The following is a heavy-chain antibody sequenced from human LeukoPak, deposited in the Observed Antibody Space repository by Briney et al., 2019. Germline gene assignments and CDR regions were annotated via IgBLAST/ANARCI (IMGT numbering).Heavy chain of an antibody. CDR2: ISGSGGST. V-gene: IGHV3-23*01. J-gene: IGHJ4*02. CDR3: AKDMTTVTTTLDY. CDR1: GFTFSSYA. D-gene: IGHD4-17*01. Sequence: PGGSLRLSCAASGFTFSSYAMSWVRQAPGKGLEWVSVISGSGGSTSYADSVKGRFTISRDNSKNTLYLQMNSLRAEDTAVYYCAKDMTTVTTTLDYWGQGTLVTVSS.